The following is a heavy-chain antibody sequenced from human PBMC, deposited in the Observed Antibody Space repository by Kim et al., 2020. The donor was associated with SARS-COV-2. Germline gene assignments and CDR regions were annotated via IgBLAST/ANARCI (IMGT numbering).Heavy chain of an antibody. CDR3: ARHWWGYDRLGGYNWFAP. CDR1: GYPFTTYA. V-gene: IGHV7-4-1*02. J-gene: IGHJ5*02. Sequence: ASVKVSCKTSGYPFTTYAVNWVRQAPGQGLEWMGWINTNTGNPTYAQGFPGRFVFSSDTSVSTAYLQITSLTAEDTAVYFCARHWWGYDRLGGYNWFAPWGQGTLVTVSS. D-gene: IGHD5-12*01. CDR2: INTNTGNP.